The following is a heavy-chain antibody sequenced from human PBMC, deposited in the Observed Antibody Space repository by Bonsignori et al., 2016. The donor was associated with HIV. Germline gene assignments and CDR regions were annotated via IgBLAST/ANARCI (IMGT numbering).Heavy chain of an antibody. CDR1: GYTFTSYD. V-gene: IGHV1-8*01. CDR3: ARGSRGILRFLESRSWFDP. CDR2: MNPNSGNT. J-gene: IGHJ5*02. D-gene: IGHD3-3*01. Sequence: ASVKVSCKASGYTFTSYDINWVRQATGQGLEWMGWMNPNSGNTGYAQKFQGRVTMTRNTSISTAYMELSSLRSEDTAVYYCARGSRGILRFLESRSWFDPWDQGTLVTVSS.